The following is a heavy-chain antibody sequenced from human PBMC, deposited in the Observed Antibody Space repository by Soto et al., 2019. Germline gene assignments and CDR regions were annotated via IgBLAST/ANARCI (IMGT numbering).Heavy chain of an antibody. D-gene: IGHD3-3*01. Sequence: SETLSLTCTVSGGSISSGGYYWSWIRQHPGKGLEWIGYIYYSGSTYYNPSLKSRVTISVDTSKNQFSLKLSSVTAADTAVYYCASTITIFGVVIPQARYYYYMDVWGKGTTVTVSS. CDR3: ASTITIFGVVIPQARYYYYMDV. CDR1: GGSISSGGYY. J-gene: IGHJ6*03. V-gene: IGHV4-31*03. CDR2: IYYSGST.